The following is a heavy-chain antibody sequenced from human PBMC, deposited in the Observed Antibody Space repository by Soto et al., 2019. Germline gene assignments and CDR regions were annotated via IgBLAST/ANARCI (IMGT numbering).Heavy chain of an antibody. Sequence: GGSLRLSCAASGFPFSTYAMHWVRQAPGKGLEWVVVISYDGAYKYYADSVKGRFTISRDNSKNTVYLQMSSLRPEDTAVYYCAREGVYDISVHFFDYWGQGALVTVSS. CDR2: ISYDGAYK. D-gene: IGHD3-22*01. CDR3: AREGVYDISVHFFDY. J-gene: IGHJ4*02. V-gene: IGHV3-30-3*01. CDR1: GFPFSTYA.